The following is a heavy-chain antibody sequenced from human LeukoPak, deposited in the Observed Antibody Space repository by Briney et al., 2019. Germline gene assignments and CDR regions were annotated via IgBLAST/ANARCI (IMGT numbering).Heavy chain of an antibody. CDR1: GFTFSSYW. CDR3: ASGFVGPTTGQRGDFFDY. Sequence: PGGSLRLPCAASGFTFSSYWMSWVRQAPGKGLEGVANIKQDGSEKYYVDSVKGRFTISRDNAKNSLYLQMNSLRAEDTAVYYCASGFVGPTTGQRGDFFDYWGQGTLVTVSS. V-gene: IGHV3-7*01. J-gene: IGHJ4*02. D-gene: IGHD1-26*01. CDR2: IKQDGSEK.